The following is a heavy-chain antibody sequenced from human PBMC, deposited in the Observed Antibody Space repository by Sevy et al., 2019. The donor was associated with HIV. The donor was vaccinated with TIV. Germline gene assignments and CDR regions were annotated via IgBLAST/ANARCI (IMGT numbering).Heavy chain of an antibody. V-gene: IGHV4-39*01. D-gene: IGHD3-3*01. J-gene: IGHJ2*01. CDR1: GGSISSSSYY. CDR2: IYYSGST. Sequence: SETLSLTCTVSGGSISSSSYYWGWIRQPPGKGLEWIGSIYYSGSTYYNPSLKSRVTISVDTSKNQFSLKLSSVTAAATAVYYCARMAYDFWSGYCIVTPGWYFDLWGRGTLVTVSS. CDR3: ARMAYDFWSGYCIVTPGWYFDL.